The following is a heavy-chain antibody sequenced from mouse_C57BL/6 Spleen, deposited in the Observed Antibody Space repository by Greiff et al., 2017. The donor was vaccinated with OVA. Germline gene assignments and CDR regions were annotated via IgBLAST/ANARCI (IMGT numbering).Heavy chain of an antibody. J-gene: IGHJ2*01. D-gene: IGHD1-1*01. CDR1: GYTFTDYY. CDR2: INPNNGGT. Sequence: EVKLQQSGPELVKPGASVKISCKASGYTFTDYYMNWVKQSHGQSLEWIGDINPNNGGTSYNQKFKGKATLTVDKSSSTAYMELRSLTSEDSAVYSCARNYDCRYGFDYWGQGTTLTVSS. V-gene: IGHV1-26*01. CDR3: ARNYDCRYGFDY.